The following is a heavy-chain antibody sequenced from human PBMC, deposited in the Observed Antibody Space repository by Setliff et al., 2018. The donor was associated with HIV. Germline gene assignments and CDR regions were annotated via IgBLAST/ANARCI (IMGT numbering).Heavy chain of an antibody. CDR2: ISSSTTTI. CDR1: GFTFSSYN. V-gene: IGHV3-48*02. J-gene: IGHJ4*02. CDR3: AKDDPLFEY. Sequence: GGSLRLSCAASGFTFSSYNMNWVRQAPGKGLEWVSYISSSTTTIYYTDSVKGRFTISRDNSKNTLYLQMNSLRDEDTAVYYCAKDDPLFEYWGQGALVTVS.